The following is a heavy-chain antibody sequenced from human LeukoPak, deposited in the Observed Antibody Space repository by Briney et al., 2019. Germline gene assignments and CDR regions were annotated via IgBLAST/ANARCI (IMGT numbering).Heavy chain of an antibody. CDR2: IYYSGST. J-gene: IGHJ4*02. Sequence: SETLSLTCTVSGGSISSYYWSWIRQPAGKGLEWIGYIYYSGSTNYNPSLKSRVTISVDTSKNQFSLKLSSVTAADTAVYYCARGYCSSTSCREGFDYWGQGTLVTVSS. D-gene: IGHD2-2*01. CDR3: ARGYCSSTSCREGFDY. V-gene: IGHV4-59*01. CDR1: GGSISSYY.